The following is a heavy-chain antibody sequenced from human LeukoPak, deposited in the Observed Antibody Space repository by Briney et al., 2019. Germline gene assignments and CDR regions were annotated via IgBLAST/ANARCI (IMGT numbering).Heavy chain of an antibody. Sequence: GGSLRLSCVASGFTFDTCGMHWVRQAPGKWLEWVAFIPYRGSDTNYAASVKGRFTISRDNSKNTLYLQMNSLRLEDTAIYYCAKDRHGHYALDYCGQGTLVTVSS. J-gene: IGHJ4*02. V-gene: IGHV3-30*02. CDR1: GFTFDTCG. D-gene: IGHD4-17*01. CDR3: AKDRHGHYALDY. CDR2: IPYRGSDT.